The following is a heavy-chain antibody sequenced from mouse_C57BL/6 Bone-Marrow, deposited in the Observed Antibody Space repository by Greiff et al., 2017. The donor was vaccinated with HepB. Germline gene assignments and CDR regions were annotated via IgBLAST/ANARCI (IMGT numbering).Heavy chain of an antibody. J-gene: IGHJ4*01. CDR2: ISSGGSYT. V-gene: IGHV5-6*02. CDR3: ARRTFYYGSRDYAMDY. CDR1: GFTFSSYG. Sequence: EVMLVESGGDLVKPGGSLKLSCAASGFTFSSYGMSWVRQTPDKRLEWVATISSGGSYTYYPDSVKGRFTISRDNAKNTLYLQMSSLKSEDTAMYYCARRTFYYGSRDYAMDYWGQGTSVTVSS. D-gene: IGHD1-1*01.